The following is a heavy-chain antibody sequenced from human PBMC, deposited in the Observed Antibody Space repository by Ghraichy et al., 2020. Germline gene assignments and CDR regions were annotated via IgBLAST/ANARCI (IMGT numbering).Heavy chain of an antibody. CDR1: GGSFSGYY. Sequence: SETLSLTCAVYGGSFSGYYRSWIRQPPGKGLEWIGEINHSGNTTYNPSLKSRVTISVDTSKNQFSLKLSSVTAADTAVYYCARNWAAAGTGGPNDNWFDPWGQGTLVTVSS. CDR2: INHSGNT. V-gene: IGHV4-34*01. D-gene: IGHD6-13*01. J-gene: IGHJ5*02. CDR3: ARNWAAAGTGGPNDNWFDP.